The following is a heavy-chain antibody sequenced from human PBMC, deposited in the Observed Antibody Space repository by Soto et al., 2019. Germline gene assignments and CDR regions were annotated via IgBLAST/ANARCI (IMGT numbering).Heavy chain of an antibody. V-gene: IGHV3-15*07. CDR1: GFTFSNAW. CDR2: IRKRTDGGTT. CDR3: ATGGITVPGTLDY. Sequence: EVHLVESGGGFIKPGGSLRLYCAASGFTFSNAWMNWVRQAPGKGLEWVGRIRKRTDGGTTDYAAPVKGRFTISRDDSQNTLFLQMNSLKIEDTAVYYCATGGITVPGTLDYWGQGTLVTVSS. J-gene: IGHJ4*02. D-gene: IGHD6-19*01.